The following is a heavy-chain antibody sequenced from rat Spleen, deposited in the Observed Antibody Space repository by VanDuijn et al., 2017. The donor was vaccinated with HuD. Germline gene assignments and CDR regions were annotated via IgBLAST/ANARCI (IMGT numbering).Heavy chain of an antibody. J-gene: IGHJ2*01. CDR3: TTDTFYDGYYHRFDY. Sequence: EVQLVESDGGLVQPGRSLKLSCAASGFTFSDYYMAWVRQAPTKGLEWVASFSYDGSSTYYRDSVKGRFTISRDNAKSTLYLQLDSLRSEDTATYYCTTDTFYDGYYHRFDYWGQGVMVTVSS. D-gene: IGHD1-12*03. V-gene: IGHV5-20*01. CDR1: GFTFSDYY. CDR2: FSYDGSST.